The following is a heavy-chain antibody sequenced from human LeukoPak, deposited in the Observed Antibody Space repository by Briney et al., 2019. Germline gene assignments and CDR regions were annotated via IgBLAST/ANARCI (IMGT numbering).Heavy chain of an antibody. V-gene: IGHV3-53*01. CDR1: GFTVSSNY. D-gene: IGHD5-12*01. J-gene: IGHJ6*02. CDR3: ARDSFRGYSGYETSPATYGMDV. Sequence: PGGSLRLSCAASGFTVSSNYMSWVRQAPGKGLEWVSVIYSSGSTYYADSVKGRFTISRDNSKNTLHLQMNTLRAEGTAVYYCARDSFRGYSGYETSPATYGMDVWGQGTTVTVSS. CDR2: IYSSGST.